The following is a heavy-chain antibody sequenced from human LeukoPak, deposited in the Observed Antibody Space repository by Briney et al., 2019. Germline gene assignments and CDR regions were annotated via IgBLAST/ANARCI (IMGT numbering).Heavy chain of an antibody. J-gene: IGHJ6*02. CDR1: GGTFSSYA. D-gene: IGHD2-2*02. CDR2: IIPILGIA. CDR3: ALEIVVVPAAIPNYYYYGMDV. Sequence: ASVKLSCKASGGTFSSYAISWVRQAPGQGLEWMGRIIPILGIANYAQKFQGRVTITADKSTSTAYMELSSLRSEDTAVYYCALEIVVVPAAIPNYYYYGMDVWGQGTTVTVSS. V-gene: IGHV1-69*04.